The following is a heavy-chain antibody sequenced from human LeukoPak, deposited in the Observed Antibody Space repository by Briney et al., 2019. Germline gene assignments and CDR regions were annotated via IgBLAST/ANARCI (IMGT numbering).Heavy chain of an antibody. D-gene: IGHD3-10*01. J-gene: IGHJ6*03. CDR1: GFTFSRYW. CDR2: IKQDGSEK. CDR3: ARVVTMVRGVTYYYYMDV. V-gene: IGHV3-7*03. Sequence: GGSLRLSCAASGFTFSRYWMTWVRQAPGKGLEWVANIKQDGSEKYYVDSVKGRFTISRDNAKNSLYLQMNSLRAEDTALYYCARVVTMVRGVTYYYYMDVWGEGTTVTVSS.